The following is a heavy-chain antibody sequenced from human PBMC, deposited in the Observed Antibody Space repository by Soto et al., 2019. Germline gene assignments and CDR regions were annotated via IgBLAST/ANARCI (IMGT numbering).Heavy chain of an antibody. Sequence: GGSLRLSCAASGFTFSSYGMHWVRQAPGKGLEWVAVISYDGSNKYYADSVKGRFTISRDNSKNTLYLQMNSLRAEDTAVYYCAKDWAGGDYNGMDVWGQGTTVTVSS. CDR1: GFTFSSYG. CDR2: ISYDGSNK. J-gene: IGHJ6*02. CDR3: AKDWAGGDYNGMDV. D-gene: IGHD3-16*01. V-gene: IGHV3-30*18.